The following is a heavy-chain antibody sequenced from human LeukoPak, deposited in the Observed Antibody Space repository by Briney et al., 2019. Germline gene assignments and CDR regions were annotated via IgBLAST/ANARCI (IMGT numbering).Heavy chain of an antibody. J-gene: IGHJ4*02. CDR3: TTGPRWNRASDF. D-gene: IGHD1-1*01. CDR2: IKSKAAGGTT. V-gene: IGHV3-15*01. CDR1: GFKFTDAW. Sequence: GGSLRLSCAVSGFKFTDAWMSWVRQAPGKGLEWVGRIKSKAAGGTTDFAAPVKGRFTISRDDSKNTLYLQMTSLKTEDTAVYYCTTGPRWNRASDFWGQGTLVTVSS.